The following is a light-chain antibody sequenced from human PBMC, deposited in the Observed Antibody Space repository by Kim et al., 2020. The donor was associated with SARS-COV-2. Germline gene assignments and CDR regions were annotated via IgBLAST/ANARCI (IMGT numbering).Light chain of an antibody. CDR3: QQYNSIPYT. J-gene: IGKJ2*01. CDR2: ATS. CDR1: ISND. V-gene: IGKV1-16*01. Sequence: ISNDLAWFQQKPGKAPKSLIYATSSLQIDVPRRFSGSGSGADFTLTISSLQPEDFAIYYCQQYNSIPYTFGQGTKLEI.